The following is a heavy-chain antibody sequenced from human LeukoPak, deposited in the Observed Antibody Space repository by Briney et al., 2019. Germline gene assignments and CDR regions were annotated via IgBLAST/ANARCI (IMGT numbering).Heavy chain of an antibody. CDR3: ARSPLGYCSSTSCYTDYHYYYMDV. Sequence: SETLSLTCTVSGGSISSYYWGWIRQPPGKGLEWIGSIYYRGSTYYNPSLKSRVTISVDTSKNQFSPKLSSVTAADTAVYYCARSPLGYCSSTSCYTDYHYYYMDVWGKGTTVTVSS. J-gene: IGHJ6*03. V-gene: IGHV4-39*01. D-gene: IGHD2-2*02. CDR1: GGSISSYY. CDR2: IYYRGST.